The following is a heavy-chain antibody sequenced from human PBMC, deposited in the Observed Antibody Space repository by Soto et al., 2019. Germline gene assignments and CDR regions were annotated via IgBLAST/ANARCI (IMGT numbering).Heavy chain of an antibody. CDR3: AILIPDHWGALQWLDL. D-gene: IGHD7-27*01. CDR1: GDSISRYY. V-gene: IGHV4-59*01. J-gene: IGHJ5*02. Sequence: SDTVYLTYTVSGDSISRYYWSWVRQPPGKGLEWIGYNFYNGGTNYNPSLKSRVYISLDAPKNKFSLELNSVTAADTAVYFCAILIPDHWGALQWLDLWGPGTLVTGSS. CDR2: NFYNGGT.